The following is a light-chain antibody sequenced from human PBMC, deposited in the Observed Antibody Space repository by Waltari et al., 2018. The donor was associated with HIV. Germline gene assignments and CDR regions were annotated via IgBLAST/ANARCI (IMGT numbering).Light chain of an antibody. V-gene: IGLV1-51*02. CDR3: GTWDRSLSGGV. CDR1: TSNIGSNS. J-gene: IGLJ2*01. CDR2: END. Sequence: QSVLTQPPSVSAAPGQKVTISCSGSTSNIGSNSVSWYQQLPGTAPNLLIYENDKRPSGISDRFSGFKSGSAATLGITGLQTGDEADYYCGTWDRSLSGGVFGGGTKLTVL.